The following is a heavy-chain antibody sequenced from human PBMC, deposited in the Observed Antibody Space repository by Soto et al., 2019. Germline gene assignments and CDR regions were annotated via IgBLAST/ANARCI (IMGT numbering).Heavy chain of an antibody. J-gene: IGHJ4*02. Sequence: GGSLRLSCAASGFSFSISRMHWVRQAPGKGPEWVALISYDGTNKFYADSVKGRFTISRDNSKSTLYLQVDSLRPEDAAVYYCARDPKTSGGQHWAFNYFDSWGQGTLVTVSS. V-gene: IGHV3-30-3*01. CDR2: ISYDGTNK. CDR3: ARDPKTSGGQHWAFNYFDS. D-gene: IGHD7-27*01. CDR1: GFSFSISR.